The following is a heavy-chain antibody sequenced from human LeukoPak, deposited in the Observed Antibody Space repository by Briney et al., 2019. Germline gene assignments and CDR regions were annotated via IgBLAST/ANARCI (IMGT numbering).Heavy chain of an antibody. CDR1: GFTFSSYA. CDR2: ISYDGSNK. Sequence: GGSLRLSCAASGFTFSSYAMHWVRQAPGKGLEWGAVISYDGSNKYYADSVKGRFTISRDNSKNTLYLQVNSLRAEDTAVYYCARGGEGYSSGWYDYWGQGTLVTVSS. V-gene: IGHV3-30*04. J-gene: IGHJ4*02. CDR3: ARGGEGYSSGWYDY. D-gene: IGHD6-19*01.